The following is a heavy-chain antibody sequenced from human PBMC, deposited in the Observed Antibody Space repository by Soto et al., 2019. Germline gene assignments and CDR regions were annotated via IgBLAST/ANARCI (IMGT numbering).Heavy chain of an antibody. Sequence: LSETLSLTCTVSGGSISSYYWSWIRQPPGKGLEWIGYIYYSGSTNYNPSLKSRVTISVDTSKNQFSLKLSSVTAADTAVYYCARGPEDCTNGVCYKYNWFDPWGQGTLVTVSS. V-gene: IGHV4-59*01. D-gene: IGHD2-8*01. CDR3: ARGPEDCTNGVCYKYNWFDP. CDR1: GGSISSYY. J-gene: IGHJ5*02. CDR2: IYYSGST.